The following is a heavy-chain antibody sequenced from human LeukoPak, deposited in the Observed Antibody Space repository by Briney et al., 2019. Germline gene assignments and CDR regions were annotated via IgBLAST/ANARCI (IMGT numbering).Heavy chain of an antibody. CDR1: GGSFSGYY. CDR3: ARGKNWFDP. V-gene: IGHV4-34*01. Sequence: KPSETLSLTCAVYGGSFSGYYWSWIRQPPGKGLEWIGEINHSGSANYNPSLKSRVTISVDTSKNQFSLKLSSVTAADTAVYYCARGKNWFDPWGQGTLVTVSS. CDR2: INHSGSA. J-gene: IGHJ5*02.